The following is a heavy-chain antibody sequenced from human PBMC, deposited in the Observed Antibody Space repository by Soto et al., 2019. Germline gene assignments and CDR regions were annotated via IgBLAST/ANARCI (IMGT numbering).Heavy chain of an antibody. Sequence: GGSLRLSCAASGFTFSNYAMSWVRQAPGKGLEWVSTISGRGGNTYYSDSVKGRFTISRDNSRNTLYLQMDSLRVEDSAVYSCAKAGCSGGTCYLYYFDYWGQGALVTVSS. J-gene: IGHJ4*02. CDR3: AKAGCSGGTCYLYYFDY. CDR2: ISGRGGNT. D-gene: IGHD2-15*01. CDR1: GFTFSNYA. V-gene: IGHV3-23*01.